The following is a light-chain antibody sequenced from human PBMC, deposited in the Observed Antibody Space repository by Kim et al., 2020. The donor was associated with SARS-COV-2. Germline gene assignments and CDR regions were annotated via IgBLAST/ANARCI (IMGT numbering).Light chain of an antibody. CDR2: VDSAGAL. Sequence: SVKLTCTLSSGHNKYATAGHQQHPQKGPRFLMKVDSAGALTKGDGIPDRFSGSSSGTERYLIISSLQSEDEADYYCQTWGTGIVVFGGGTKVTVL. J-gene: IGLJ2*01. V-gene: IGLV4-69*01. CDR1: SGHNKYA. CDR3: QTWGTGIVV.